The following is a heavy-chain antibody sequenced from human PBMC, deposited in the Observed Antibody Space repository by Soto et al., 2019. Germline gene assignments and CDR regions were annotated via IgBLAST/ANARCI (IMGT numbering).Heavy chain of an antibody. CDR2: IYYSGST. J-gene: IGHJ4*02. V-gene: IGHV4-31*03. CDR1: GGSISSGGYY. D-gene: IGHD3-22*01. CDR3: ARMYYYDSSGYYYFDY. Sequence: SETLSLTCTVSGGSISSGGYYWSWIRQHPGKGLEWTGYIYYSGSTYYNPSLKSRVTISVDTSKNQFSLKLSSVTAADTAVYYCARMYYYDSSGYYYFDYWGQGTLVTVSS.